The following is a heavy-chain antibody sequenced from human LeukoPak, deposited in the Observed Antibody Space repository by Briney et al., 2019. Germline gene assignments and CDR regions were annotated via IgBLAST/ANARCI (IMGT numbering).Heavy chain of an antibody. D-gene: IGHD3-22*01. J-gene: IGHJ5*02. CDR1: GDSISSYY. CDR3: ARVIRSYYYDSSGYYNWFDP. CDR2: IYTSGST. Sequence: PSETLSLTCSVSGDSISSYYWSWIRQPAGKGLEWIGRIYTSGSTNYNPSLKSRVTMSVDTSKNQFSLKLSSVTAADTAVYYCARVIRSYYYDSSGYYNWFDPWGQGTLVTVSS. V-gene: IGHV4-4*07.